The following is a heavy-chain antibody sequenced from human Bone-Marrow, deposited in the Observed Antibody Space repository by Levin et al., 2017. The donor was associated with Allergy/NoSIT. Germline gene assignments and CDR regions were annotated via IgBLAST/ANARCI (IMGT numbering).Heavy chain of an antibody. CDR1: GYTFTSYG. V-gene: IGHV1-18*01. Sequence: GGSLRLSCKASGYTFTSYGISWVRQAPGQGLEWMGWISAYNGKIKYAQKLQGRVTMTTDTSTSTAYMELRSLRSDDTAVYYCARSGGVTATRVIDYWGQGTLVTVSS. D-gene: IGHD2-21*02. CDR3: ARSGGVTATRVIDY. CDR2: ISAYNGKI. J-gene: IGHJ4*02.